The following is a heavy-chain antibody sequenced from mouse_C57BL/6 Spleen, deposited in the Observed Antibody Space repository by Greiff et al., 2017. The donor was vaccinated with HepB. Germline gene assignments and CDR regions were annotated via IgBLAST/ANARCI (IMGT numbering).Heavy chain of an antibody. CDR3: TRGDYDGFAY. V-gene: IGHV1-15*01. D-gene: IGHD2-4*01. CDR2: IDPETGGT. CDR1: GYTFTDYE. J-gene: IGHJ3*01. Sequence: VQLQQSGAELVRPGASVTLSCKASGYTFTDYEMHWVKQTPVHGLDWIGAIDPETGGTAYNQKFKGKAILTADKSSSTAYMELRSLTSEDSAVYYCTRGDYDGFAYWGQGTLVTVSA.